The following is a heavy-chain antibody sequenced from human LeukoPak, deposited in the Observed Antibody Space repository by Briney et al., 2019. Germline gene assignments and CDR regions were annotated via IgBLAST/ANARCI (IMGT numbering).Heavy chain of an antibody. D-gene: IGHD3-16*01. CDR1: SGSISSGDYY. V-gene: IGHV4-61*08. CDR2: IYYSGST. J-gene: IGHJ4*02. Sequence: SETLSLTCTVSSGSISSGDYYWSWIRQPPGKGLEWIGYIYYSGSTSYNPSLKSRVTISIDTSKKQFSLKLSSVTAADTAVYYCARRGGFSEFDYWGQGTLVTVSS. CDR3: ARRGGFSEFDY.